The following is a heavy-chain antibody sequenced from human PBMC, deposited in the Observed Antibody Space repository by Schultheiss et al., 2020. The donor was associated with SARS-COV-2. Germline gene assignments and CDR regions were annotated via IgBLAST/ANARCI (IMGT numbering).Heavy chain of an antibody. D-gene: IGHD6-13*01. CDR3: ARENPGYSSSNVGTASFDY. CDR1: GDSIISYY. CDR2: IYHSGST. V-gene: IGHV4-4*08. J-gene: IGHJ4*02. Sequence: SETLSLTCTVSGDSIISYYWSWIRKSPGKGLEWIGYIYHSGSTHCNVPLRGRATISVDMSKKHLSLRLSSVTAADTAVYFCARENPGYSSSNVGTASFDYWGQGTLVTVSS.